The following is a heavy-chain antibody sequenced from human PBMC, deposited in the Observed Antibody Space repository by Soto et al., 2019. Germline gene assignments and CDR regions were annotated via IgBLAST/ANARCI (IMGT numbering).Heavy chain of an antibody. CDR2: IYYSGNT. D-gene: IGHD2-2*01. V-gene: IGHV4-30-4*01. J-gene: IGHJ4*02. CDR3: ARCSSTSSPRTFDF. CDR1: VGSISSDDHY. Sequence: PSETLSLTCTVSVGSISSDDHYWSWIRQPPGKGLEWMGYIYYSGNTYYNPFLKSRLTISVDTSKNQFSLKLSSVTAADTAVYYCARCSSTSSPRTFDFWGPGTLVTVSS.